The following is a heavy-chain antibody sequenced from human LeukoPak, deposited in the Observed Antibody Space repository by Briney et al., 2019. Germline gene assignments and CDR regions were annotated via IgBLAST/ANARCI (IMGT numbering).Heavy chain of an antibody. V-gene: IGHV3-73*01. CDR2: IRSKADNHAT. J-gene: IGHJ4*02. CDR3: TQSNY. CDR1: GFTFSGSP. Sequence: GGSLRLSCAASGFTFSGSPILWVRQASGKGLEWVGRIRSKADNHATAYAASVQGRCTISRDDSKSTAYLQLNSLKTEDTAVYYCTQSNYWGQGALVTVSS.